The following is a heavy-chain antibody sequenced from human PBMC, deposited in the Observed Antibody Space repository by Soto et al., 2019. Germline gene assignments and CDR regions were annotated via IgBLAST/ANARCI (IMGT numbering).Heavy chain of an antibody. J-gene: IGHJ4*02. CDR3: ARGELSLYYDY. CDR2: IYYSGST. Sequence: SETLSLTCTVSGGSISSYYWSWIRQPPGKGLEWIGYIYYSGSTNYNPSLKSRVTISVDTSKNQFSLKLSSVTAADTAVYYCARGELSLYYDYWGQGTLVTVPQ. V-gene: IGHV4-59*01. D-gene: IGHD3-16*02. CDR1: GGSISSYY.